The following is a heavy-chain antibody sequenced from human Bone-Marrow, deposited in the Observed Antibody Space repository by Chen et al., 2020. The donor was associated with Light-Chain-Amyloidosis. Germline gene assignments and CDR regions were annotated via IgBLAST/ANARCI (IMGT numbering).Heavy chain of an antibody. CDR2: FYHGGSP. CDR1: GNSISRGYF. CDR3: ARSLWSRITIFGVVISPIFDY. V-gene: IGHV4-38-2*01. Sequence: QVLLQQSGPGLVKPSETLSLICAVSGNSISRGYFWGWIRQPPGKGLEWIGVLDFYHGGSPYYSPSLKGRVTISVDTSKNQFSLKLSSVTAADTAVYYCARSLWSRITIFGVVISPIFDYWGQGTLVTVSS. J-gene: IGHJ4*02. D-gene: IGHD3-3*01.